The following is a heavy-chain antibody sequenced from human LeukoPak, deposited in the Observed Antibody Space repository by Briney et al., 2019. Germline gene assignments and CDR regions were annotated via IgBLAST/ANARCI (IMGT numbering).Heavy chain of an antibody. J-gene: IGHJ4*02. D-gene: IGHD6-19*01. V-gene: IGHV4-34*01. CDR1: GGSFSGYY. CDR2: INHSGST. Sequence: SETLSLTCAVYGGSFSGYYWSWIRQPPGKGLEWIGEINHSGSTNYNPSLTSRVTVSVDTSKNQFSLKLSSVTAADTAVYYCARSRGSSGWYKCFDYWGQGTLVTVSS. CDR3: ARSRGSSGWYKCFDY.